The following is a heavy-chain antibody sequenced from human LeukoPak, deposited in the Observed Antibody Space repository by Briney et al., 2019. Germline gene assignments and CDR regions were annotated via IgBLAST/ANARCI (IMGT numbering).Heavy chain of an antibody. D-gene: IGHD6-13*01. V-gene: IGHV4-34*01. Sequence: SETLSLTCAVYGGSFSGYYWSWIRQPPGKGLEWIGEINHSGSTNYSPSLKSRVTISVDTSKNQFSLKLSSVTAADTAVYYCARPDRPYSSSWFDPWGQGTLVTVSS. CDR1: GGSFSGYY. CDR2: INHSGST. CDR3: ARPDRPYSSSWFDP. J-gene: IGHJ5*02.